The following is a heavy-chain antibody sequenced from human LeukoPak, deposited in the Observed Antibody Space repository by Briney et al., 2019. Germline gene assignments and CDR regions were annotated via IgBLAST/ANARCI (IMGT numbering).Heavy chain of an antibody. CDR1: GGSISSSSYY. CDR3: ARQTTDDAFDI. Sequence: SETLSLTCTVSGGSISSSSYYWGWIRQPPGKGLEWIGSIYYSGSTYYNPSLKSRVTISVDTSKNQFSLKLSSVTAVDTAVYYCARQTTDDAFDIWGQGTMVTVSS. D-gene: IGHD4-17*01. J-gene: IGHJ3*02. CDR2: IYYSGST. V-gene: IGHV4-39*01.